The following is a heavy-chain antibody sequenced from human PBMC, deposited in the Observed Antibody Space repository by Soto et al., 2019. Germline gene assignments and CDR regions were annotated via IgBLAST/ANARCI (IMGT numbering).Heavy chain of an antibody. D-gene: IGHD6-13*01. J-gene: IGHJ4*02. Sequence: GGSLRLSCAASGFTFSSYAMSWVRQAPGKGLEWVSAISGSGGSTYYADSVKGRFTISRDNSKNTLYLQMNSLRAEDTAVYYCTKLVHLYSSSWSGLDYWGQGTLVTVSS. CDR1: GFTFSSYA. CDR2: ISGSGGST. CDR3: TKLVHLYSSSWSGLDY. V-gene: IGHV3-23*01.